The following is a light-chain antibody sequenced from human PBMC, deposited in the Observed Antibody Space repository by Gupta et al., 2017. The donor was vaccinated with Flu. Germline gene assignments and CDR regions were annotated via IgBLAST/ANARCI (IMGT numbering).Light chain of an antibody. CDR2: GAT. J-gene: IGKJ1*01. CDR1: QSVGSSY. CDR3: QQYGTSPRT. V-gene: IGKV3-20*01. Sequence: ERGTLSCRASQSVGSSYLAWYQQKPGQAPRLLIYGATGRAPGIPDRFSGSGSGTDFTLTISRLEPEDFAMYYCQQYGTSPRTFGQGTKVEIK.